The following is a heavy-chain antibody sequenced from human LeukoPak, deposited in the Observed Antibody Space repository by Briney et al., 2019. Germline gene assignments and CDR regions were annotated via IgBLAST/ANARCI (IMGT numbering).Heavy chain of an antibody. V-gene: IGHV3-48*01. CDR3: ARDHAHAFYF. D-gene: IGHD2/OR15-2a*01. CDR2: VCGGGGPI. Sequence: GGSLRLSCAASGFTFTAYSVNWVRQAPGKGLEGIAYVCGGGGPISYADSVKGRFTISRDNAKNSLYLQMNSLRAEDTAVYYCARDHAHAFYFWGQGTLVAVSS. CDR1: GFTFTAYS. J-gene: IGHJ4*02.